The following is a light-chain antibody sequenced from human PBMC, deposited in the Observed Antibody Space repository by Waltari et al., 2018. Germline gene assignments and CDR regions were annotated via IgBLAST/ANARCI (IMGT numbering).Light chain of an antibody. V-gene: IGKV1-39*01. CDR1: QSISSY. Sequence: DIQMTQSPSSLSASVGDRVTITCRASQSISSYLNWYQQKPAKAPKLLIYAASSLQSGVPSRFSGSGSGTDFTLTISSLQPEDFATYYCQQSYSTLPTFGQGTRLEIK. CDR2: AAS. J-gene: IGKJ5*01. CDR3: QQSYSTLPT.